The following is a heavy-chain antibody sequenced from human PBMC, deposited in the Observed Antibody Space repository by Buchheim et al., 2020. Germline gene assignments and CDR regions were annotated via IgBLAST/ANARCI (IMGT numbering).Heavy chain of an antibody. Sequence: QVQLVESGGGVVQPGRSLRLSCAASGFTFSNYGMNWVRQAPGKGLEWVAVISYDGTNKYYVDSVKGRFTISRDNSKNTLYLQMNSLRAEDAAVYYCAKAYPVGAQIVYYFYYWGQGTL. V-gene: IGHV3-30*18. D-gene: IGHD1-26*01. J-gene: IGHJ4*02. CDR1: GFTFSNYG. CDR3: AKAYPVGAQIVYYFYY. CDR2: ISYDGTNK.